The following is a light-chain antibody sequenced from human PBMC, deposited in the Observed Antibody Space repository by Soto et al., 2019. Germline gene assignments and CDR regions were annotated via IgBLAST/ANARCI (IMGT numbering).Light chain of an antibody. CDR3: QRYSDWPPWT. V-gene: IGKV3-15*01. J-gene: IGKJ1*01. Sequence: EIVMTQSPVTLSVSPGERVTLFCRASQNIGSNLAWYQQKPGQAPRLLIHGASTRATGVPARFNGGGSGTEFSLTISSLQSEDFAVYFCQRYSDWPPWTFGQGTKVEIK. CDR2: GAS. CDR1: QNIGSN.